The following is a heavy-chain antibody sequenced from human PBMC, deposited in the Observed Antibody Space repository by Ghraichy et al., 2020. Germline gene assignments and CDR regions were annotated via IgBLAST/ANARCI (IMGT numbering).Heavy chain of an antibody. CDR2: INHSGST. J-gene: IGHJ6*04. V-gene: IGHV4-34*01. CDR3: ARGKYAGLLLPYYYYGMDV. CDR1: GGSFSGYY. Sequence: SETLSLTCAVYGGSFSGYYWGWIRRPPGKGLEWIGEINHSGSTNYNPSLKSRVTISVDTSKNQFSLKLSSVTAADTAVYYCARGKYAGLLLPYYYYGMDVWGEGTTVTVSS. D-gene: IGHD3-22*01.